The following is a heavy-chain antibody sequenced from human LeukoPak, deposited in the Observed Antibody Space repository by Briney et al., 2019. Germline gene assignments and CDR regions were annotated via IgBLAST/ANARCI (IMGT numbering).Heavy chain of an antibody. CDR2: IWYDGSNK. V-gene: IGHV3-33*06. J-gene: IGHJ4*02. CDR1: GFTFSSYG. Sequence: SGGSLRLSCAASGFTFSSYGMHWVRQAPGKGLEWVAVIWYDGSNKYYADSEKGRFTISRDNSKNTLYLQMNSLRAEDTAVYYCAKDPAMYYYGSGSQTCYFDYWGQGTLVTVSS. CDR3: AKDPAMYYYGSGSQTCYFDY. D-gene: IGHD3-10*01.